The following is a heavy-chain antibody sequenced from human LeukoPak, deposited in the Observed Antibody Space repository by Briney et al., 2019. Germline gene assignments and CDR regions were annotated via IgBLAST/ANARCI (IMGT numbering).Heavy chain of an antibody. CDR1: GGSISSSSYY. D-gene: IGHD1-26*01. Sequence: SETLSLTCTVSGGSISSSSYYWGWIRQPPGKGLEWIGSIYYSGSTYYNPSLKSRVTISVDTSKNQFSLKLSSVTAADTAVYYCARDQVGATTLDYWGQGTLVTVSS. J-gene: IGHJ4*02. CDR3: ARDQVGATTLDY. CDR2: IYYSGST. V-gene: IGHV4-39*02.